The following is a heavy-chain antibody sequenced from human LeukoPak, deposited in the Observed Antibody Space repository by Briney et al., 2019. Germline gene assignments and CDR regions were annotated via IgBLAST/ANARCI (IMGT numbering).Heavy chain of an antibody. CDR3: ARGQTGYYARSGYYYVY. D-gene: IGHD3-22*01. J-gene: IGHJ4*02. CDR1: GFTFSSYS. V-gene: IGHV3-21*01. CDR2: ISSSGSYI. Sequence: GGSLRLSCAASGFTFSSYSMTWVRQVPGKGLEWVSSISSSGSYINYADSVKGRFTISRDNAKNSLFLQMNSLRAEDTAVYYCARGQTGYYARSGYYYVYWGQGTLVTVSS.